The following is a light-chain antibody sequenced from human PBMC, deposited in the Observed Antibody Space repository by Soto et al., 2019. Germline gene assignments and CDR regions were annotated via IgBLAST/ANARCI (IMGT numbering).Light chain of an antibody. CDR2: GVS. CDR1: QSISSSY. CDR3: QQYDSSPT. J-gene: IGKJ1*01. Sequence: EIALTQSPGTLSLSPGEGATLSCRASQSISSSYLAWYQQKPGQAPRLLMYGVSSRATGTPDRFSGSGSGTDFTLTISRLEPEDFAVYHCQQYDSSPTFGQGTKVDNK. V-gene: IGKV3-20*01.